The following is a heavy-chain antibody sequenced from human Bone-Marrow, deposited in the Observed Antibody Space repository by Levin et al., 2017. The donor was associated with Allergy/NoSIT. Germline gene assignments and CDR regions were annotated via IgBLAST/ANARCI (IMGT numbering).Heavy chain of an antibody. D-gene: IGHD2-15*01. Sequence: ASVKVSCKSSGYTFTDRYIHWVRQAPGLGLEWMGWINPKSGATNYARKYQNSVTMTTDTSIATAYFDLTSLTSDDTAVYYCAGEDPPGCRGRNCYSFDYWGQGTLVTVSS. J-gene: IGHJ4*02. CDR3: AGEDPPGCRGRNCYSFDY. CDR2: INPKSGAT. V-gene: IGHV1-2*02. CDR1: GYTFTDRY.